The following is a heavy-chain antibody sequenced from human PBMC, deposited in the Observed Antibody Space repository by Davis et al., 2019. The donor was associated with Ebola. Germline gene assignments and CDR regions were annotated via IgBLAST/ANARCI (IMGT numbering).Heavy chain of an antibody. V-gene: IGHV4-34*01. CDR1: GFTFSSYS. D-gene: IGHD4-23*01. J-gene: IGHJ4*02. CDR3: ARGTYGGNPGVYY. Sequence: ESLKISCAASGFTFSSYSMNWICQPPGKGLEWIGEINHSGSTNYNPSLKSRVTISVDTSKNQFSLKLSSVTAADTAVYYCARGTYGGNPGVYYWGQGTLVTVSS. CDR2: INHSGST.